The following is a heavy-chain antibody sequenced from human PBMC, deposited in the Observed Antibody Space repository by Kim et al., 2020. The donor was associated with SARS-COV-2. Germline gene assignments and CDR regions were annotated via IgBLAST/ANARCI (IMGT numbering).Heavy chain of an antibody. Sequence: SADSVQGRLTISRDNSKNALNLEMNSLRVEDTALYYCAKVTAITAPFYDYWGQGTPVTVSS. D-gene: IGHD2-21*02. CDR3: AKVTAITAPFYDY. J-gene: IGHJ4*02. V-gene: IGHV3-23*01.